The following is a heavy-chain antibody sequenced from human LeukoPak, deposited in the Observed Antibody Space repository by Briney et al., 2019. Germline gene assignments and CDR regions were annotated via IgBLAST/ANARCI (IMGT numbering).Heavy chain of an antibody. D-gene: IGHD6-6*01. V-gene: IGHV1-2*02. Sequence: PRASVKVSCKASGYTFTGYYMHWVRQAPGQGLEWMGWINPNSGGTNYAQKFQGRVTMTRDTSISTAYMELSRLRSDDTAVYYCASEGRLEYSSSSVDYWGQGTLVTVSS. J-gene: IGHJ4*02. CDR1: GYTFTGYY. CDR2: INPNSGGT. CDR3: ASEGRLEYSSSSVDY.